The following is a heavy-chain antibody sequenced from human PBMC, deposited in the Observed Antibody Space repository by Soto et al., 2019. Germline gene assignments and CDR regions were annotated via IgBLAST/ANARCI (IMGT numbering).Heavy chain of an antibody. CDR1: GYTFTGYY. V-gene: IGHV1-2*04. CDR2: INPNSGGT. Sequence: ASVKVSCKASGYTFTGYYMHWVRQAPGQGLEWMGWINPNSGGTNYAQKFQGWVTMTRDTSISTAYMELSRLRSDDTAVYYCAIGGSDATKEYYFDYWGQGTLVTVSS. J-gene: IGHJ4*02. CDR3: AIGGSDATKEYYFDY. D-gene: IGHD5-12*01.